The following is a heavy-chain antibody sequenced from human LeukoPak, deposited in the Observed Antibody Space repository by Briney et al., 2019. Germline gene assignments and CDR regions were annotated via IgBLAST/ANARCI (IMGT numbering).Heavy chain of an antibody. V-gene: IGHV4-34*01. CDR2: INHSGST. D-gene: IGHD6-13*01. Sequence: SETLSLTCAVYGGSFSGYYWSWIRQPPGKGLEWIWEINHSGSTNYNPSLKSRVTISVDTSKNQFSLKLSSVTAADTAVYYCARVSGELVFSVDYWGQGTLVTVSS. CDR1: GGSFSGYY. CDR3: ARVSGELVFSVDY. J-gene: IGHJ4*02.